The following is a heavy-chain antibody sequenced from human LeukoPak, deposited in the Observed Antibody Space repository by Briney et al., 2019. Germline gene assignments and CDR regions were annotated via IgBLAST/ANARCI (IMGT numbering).Heavy chain of an antibody. CDR2: MNPISGST. CDR3: ARVKRFPTVWFDP. D-gene: IGHD3-10*01. Sequence: ASVKVSCKASGYTFSSYDINWVRQAAGQGLEWMGWMNPISGSTGYAQKFQGRVTMTRDTSITTAFMELSSLRSDDTAIYYCARVKRFPTVWFDPWGQGTLVTVSS. V-gene: IGHV1-8*01. J-gene: IGHJ5*02. CDR1: GYTFSSYD.